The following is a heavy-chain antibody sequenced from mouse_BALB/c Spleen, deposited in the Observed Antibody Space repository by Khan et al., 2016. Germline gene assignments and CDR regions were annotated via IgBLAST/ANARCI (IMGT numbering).Heavy chain of an antibody. Sequence: EVQLQESGPGLVKPSQSLSLTCTVTGYSITSDYAWNWIRQFPGNRLEWMGYISYSGSTSYNPSLKSRISITRDTSKNQFFLQLNSVTSEDTATYYCARSDYSDKDAMDYWGLGTSFTASS. J-gene: IGHJ4*01. V-gene: IGHV3-2*02. CDR2: ISYSGST. CDR3: ARSDYSDKDAMDY. CDR1: GYSITSDYA. D-gene: IGHD2-13*01.